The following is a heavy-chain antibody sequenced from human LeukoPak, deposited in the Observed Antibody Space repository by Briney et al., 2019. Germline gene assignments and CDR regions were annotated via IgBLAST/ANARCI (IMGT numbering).Heavy chain of an antibody. D-gene: IGHD4-11*01. Sequence: GGSLRLSCAASGFTFSTYWMSWVRQAPGKGLEWVANIKQDGSEKNYVDSVKGRFTISRDNAKNSLYLQMNSLRAEDTAVYYCAKDQGSYRLFDYWGQGTLVTVSS. V-gene: IGHV3-7*03. CDR1: GFTFSTYW. CDR3: AKDQGSYRLFDY. CDR2: IKQDGSEK. J-gene: IGHJ4*02.